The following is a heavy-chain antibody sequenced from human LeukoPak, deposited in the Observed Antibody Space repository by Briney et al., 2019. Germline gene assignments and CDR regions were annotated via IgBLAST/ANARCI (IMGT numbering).Heavy chain of an antibody. V-gene: IGHV1-18*01. Sequence: ASVKVSCKASGYTFTSYGISWVRQPPGQGLEWMGWISAYNGNTNYAQKLQGRVTMTTDTSTSTAYMELRSLRTDDTAVYYCARLIAAAGPNGFDPWGQGTLVTVSS. D-gene: IGHD6-13*01. CDR1: GYTFTSYG. CDR3: ARLIAAAGPNGFDP. CDR2: ISAYNGNT. J-gene: IGHJ5*02.